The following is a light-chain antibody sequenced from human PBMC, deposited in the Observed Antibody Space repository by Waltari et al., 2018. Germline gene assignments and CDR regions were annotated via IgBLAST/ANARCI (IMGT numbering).Light chain of an antibody. Sequence: QSVLTQPPSASGAPGQTVTIFCSGCNSHIGSNVVNWYEQVPGTAPKLLISSNTYRPSGVPDRFSGSKSGPSASLAISGLQSDDEGDYYCATWDDRLTGVVFGGGTQVTVL. V-gene: IGLV1-44*01. CDR1: NSHIGSNV. CDR3: ATWDDRLTGVV. J-gene: IGLJ2*01. CDR2: SNT.